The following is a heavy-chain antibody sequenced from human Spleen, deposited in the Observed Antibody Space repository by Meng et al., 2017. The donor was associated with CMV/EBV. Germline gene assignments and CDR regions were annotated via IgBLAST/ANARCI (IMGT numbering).Heavy chain of an antibody. CDR3: TTDGWTGGDY. CDR1: GFTFSSYA. J-gene: IGHJ4*02. CDR2: IKSNPDGGTT. Sequence: GESLKISCAASGFTFSSYAMSWVRQAPGKGLEWVGRIKSNPDGGTTDYAAPVRGRFTISRDDSKNTLYLQMNSLKTEDTAVYYCTTDGWTGGDYWGQGTLVTVSS. V-gene: IGHV3-15*01. D-gene: IGHD1-14*01.